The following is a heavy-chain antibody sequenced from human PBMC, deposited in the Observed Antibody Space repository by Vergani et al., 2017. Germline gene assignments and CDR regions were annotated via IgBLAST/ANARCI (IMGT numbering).Heavy chain of an antibody. D-gene: IGHD3-10*01. Sequence: VELLESGGGLAQPGGSLRLSCAASGFTFSTYWMHWVRQAPGKGLEWVSRLNNDTTIIDYADSVKGRFIISRDNAKNTVYLQLNSLRVEDTAVYYCARAYGPGSSALQHWGQGTLVSVSS. V-gene: IGHV3-74*02. CDR3: ARAYGPGSSALQH. CDR1: GFTFSTYW. J-gene: IGHJ1*01. CDR2: LNNDTTII.